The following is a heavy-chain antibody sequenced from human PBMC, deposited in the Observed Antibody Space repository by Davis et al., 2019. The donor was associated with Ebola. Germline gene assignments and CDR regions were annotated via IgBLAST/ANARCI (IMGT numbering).Heavy chain of an antibody. CDR3: ARDPKYYYDSSGYYTSPFFDI. CDR2: IYYSGST. V-gene: IGHV4-34*01. J-gene: IGHJ3*02. D-gene: IGHD3-22*01. Sequence: SETLSLICAVYGGSFSGYYWGWIRQPPGKGLEWIGSIYYSGSTYYNPSLKSRVTISVDTSKNQFSLKLSSVTAADTAVYYCARDPKYYYDSSGYYTSPFFDIWGQGTMVTVSS. CDR1: GGSFSGYY.